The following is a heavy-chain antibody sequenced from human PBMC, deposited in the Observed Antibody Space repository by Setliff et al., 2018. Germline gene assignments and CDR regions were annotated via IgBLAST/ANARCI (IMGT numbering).Heavy chain of an antibody. Sequence: SETLSLTCTVSGGFIRDYYWNWIRQSPGKGLEWIGYIYYRGTTNYNSSLKSRVTISIDISKNQFSLKLSSATAADTAVYFCAAVGIDAGGGWFDPWGHGIPVTV. D-gene: IGHD1-26*01. V-gene: IGHV4-59*01. CDR2: IYYRGTT. CDR3: AAVGIDAGGGWFDP. CDR1: GGFIRDYY. J-gene: IGHJ5*02.